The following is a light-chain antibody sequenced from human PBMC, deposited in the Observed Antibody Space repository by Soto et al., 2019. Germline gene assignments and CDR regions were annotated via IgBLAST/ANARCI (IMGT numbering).Light chain of an antibody. CDR1: QGISNY. CDR2: AAS. Sequence: DIQMTQSPSSLSASVGDRVTITCRASQGISNYVAWYQQKPAKVPKLLIYAASTLRSGVPSRFSGSESGTDFTLTISSLQPEDVATYYCQKYDSAPPATFGGGTKVEIK. CDR3: QKYDSAPPAT. J-gene: IGKJ4*01. V-gene: IGKV1-27*01.